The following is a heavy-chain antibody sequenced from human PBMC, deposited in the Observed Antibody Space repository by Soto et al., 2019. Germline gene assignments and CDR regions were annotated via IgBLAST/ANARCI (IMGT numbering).Heavy chain of an antibody. V-gene: IGHV1-69*13. CDR3: ARADYGSGSYLGDY. CDR2: IIPIFGTA. CDR1: GGTFSSYA. J-gene: IGHJ4*01. D-gene: IGHD3-10*01. Sequence: SVKVSCKASGGTFSSYAISWVRQAPGQGLEWMGGIIPIFGTADYARKFQGRVTITADESTSTAYMERSSLRSEDTAVYYCARADYGSGSYLGDYWGHGTLVTVSS.